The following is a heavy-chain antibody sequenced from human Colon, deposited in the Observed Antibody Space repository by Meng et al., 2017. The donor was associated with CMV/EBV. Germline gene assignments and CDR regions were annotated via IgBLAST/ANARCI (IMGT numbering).Heavy chain of an antibody. CDR2: ISSSGSTI. J-gene: IGHJ4*02. V-gene: IGHV3-48*03. D-gene: IGHD1-20*01. CDR3: ARGGYDWNVPSFFYY. CDR1: GFTFSSYE. Sequence: GESLKISCAASGFTFSSYEMNWVRQAPGKGLEWVSYISSSGSTIYYADSVKGRFTISRDNAKNSLYLQMNSLRAEDTAVYYCARGGYDWNVPSFFYYWGQGAMVTVSS.